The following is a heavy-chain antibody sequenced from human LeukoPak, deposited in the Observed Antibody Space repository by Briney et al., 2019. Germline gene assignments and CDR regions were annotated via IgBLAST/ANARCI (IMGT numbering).Heavy chain of an antibody. CDR1: GYTFTSYG. D-gene: IGHD5-24*01. CDR3: ARGKIEMGAFDI. Sequence: ASVKVSCKASGYTFTSYGISWVRQAPGQGLEWMGWISTYNGNTNYAQKLQGRVTTTTDTSTSTAYMELRSLRSDDTAVYYCARGKIEMGAFDIWGQGTMVTVSS. J-gene: IGHJ3*02. CDR2: ISTYNGNT. V-gene: IGHV1-18*01.